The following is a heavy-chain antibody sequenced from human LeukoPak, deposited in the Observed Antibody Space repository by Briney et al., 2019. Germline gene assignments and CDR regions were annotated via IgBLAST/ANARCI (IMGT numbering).Heavy chain of an antibody. D-gene: IGHD6-19*01. Sequence: SETLSLTRTVSGGSISSSGYYWGWLRRPPGKGLEWIGSFYYTGSIYYNPSLKSRVTISVDKLKNQFSLKMSSVTAADTAVYYCASKLTAVAGYFDYWGQGTLVTVSS. CDR1: GGSISSSGYY. CDR3: ASKLTAVAGYFDY. CDR2: FYYTGSI. J-gene: IGHJ4*02. V-gene: IGHV4-39*07.